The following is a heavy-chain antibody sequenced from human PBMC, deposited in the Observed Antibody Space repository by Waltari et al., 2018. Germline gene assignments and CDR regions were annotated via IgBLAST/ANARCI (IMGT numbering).Heavy chain of an antibody. Sequence: EVQLVESGGGLVQPGGSLRLSCAAPGFTFRSYEMNWVRQATGKGLEGVSYISRSGSTIYYANSVKGRFTISRDNAKNSLYLQMNSLRAEETAVYYCARLYDILTGYEGRFDYWGQGTLVTVSS. D-gene: IGHD3-9*01. V-gene: IGHV3-48*03. CDR1: GFTFRSYE. J-gene: IGHJ4*02. CDR3: ARLYDILTGYEGRFDY. CDR2: ISRSGSTI.